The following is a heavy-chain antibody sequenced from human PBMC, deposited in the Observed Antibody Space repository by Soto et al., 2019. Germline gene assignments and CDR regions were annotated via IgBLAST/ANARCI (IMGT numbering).Heavy chain of an antibody. CDR2: IYHSGST. D-gene: IGHD3-10*01. J-gene: IGHJ5*02. Sequence: QVQLQESGPGLVKPSGTLSLTCAVSGGSISSSNWWSWVRQPPGKGLEWIGEIYHSGSTNYNPSLTRRVTIAVDKSKNQFSLKLSSVTAADTAVYYCARDLSTGGLIRTNWFDPWGPGTLVTVSS. CDR1: GGSISSSNW. V-gene: IGHV4-4*02. CDR3: ARDLSTGGLIRTNWFDP.